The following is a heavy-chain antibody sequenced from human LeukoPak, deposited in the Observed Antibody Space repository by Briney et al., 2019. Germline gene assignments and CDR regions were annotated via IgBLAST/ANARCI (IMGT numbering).Heavy chain of an antibody. Sequence: GGSLRLSCAASGFTFSSYAMSWVRQAPGKGLEWVSAISGSGGSTYYADSVKGRFTISRDNSKNTLYLQMNSLRAEDTAVYYCAIDRGDYYDSSGYSNYFDYWGQGTLVTVSS. D-gene: IGHD3-22*01. V-gene: IGHV3-23*01. CDR3: AIDRGDYYDSSGYSNYFDY. CDR2: ISGSGGST. J-gene: IGHJ4*02. CDR1: GFTFSSYA.